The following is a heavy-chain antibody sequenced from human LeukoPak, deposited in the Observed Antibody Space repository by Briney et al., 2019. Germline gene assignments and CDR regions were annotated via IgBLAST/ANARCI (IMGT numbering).Heavy chain of an antibody. D-gene: IGHD3-3*01. V-gene: IGHV3-7*01. CDR2: IKQDGSEK. CDR3: AREEAPPDYDFWSGYPKMNWFDP. J-gene: IGHJ5*02. Sequence: GGSLRLSCAASGFTFSSYWMSWVRQAPGKGLEWVANIKQDGSEKYYVDSVKGRFTISRDNAKNSLYLQMNSLRAEDTAVYYCAREEAPPDYDFWSGYPKMNWFDPWGQGTLVAVSS. CDR1: GFTFSSYW.